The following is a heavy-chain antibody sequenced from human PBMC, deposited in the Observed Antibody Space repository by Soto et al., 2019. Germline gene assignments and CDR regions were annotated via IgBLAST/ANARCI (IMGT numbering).Heavy chain of an antibody. V-gene: IGHV1-69*02. CDR3: ARGPLVVLNYFES. CDR1: GGTFRNYP. J-gene: IGHJ4*02. Sequence: QVQLVQSGTEVKKPGSSVKVSCKASGGTFRNYPINWVRQAPGQGLEWMGSIFPLTDIPDYAQNFQARLTISADKSTSTAYMKLSSLTSDDTAMYFCARGPLVVLNYFESWGQGTLVTVPS. CDR2: IFPLTDIP.